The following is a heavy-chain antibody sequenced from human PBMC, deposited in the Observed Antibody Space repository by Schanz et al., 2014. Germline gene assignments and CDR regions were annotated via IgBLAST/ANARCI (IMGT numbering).Heavy chain of an antibody. CDR1: GFTFSAYW. CDR3: AKDRRDNYGSGTFYFEH. Sequence: VQLVEYGGGLVQPGESLRLSCAASGFTFSAYWMAWVRQAPGKGLEWVAAISYDGSNSYYADSVKGRFTISRDTSKNTLYLQMSSLRAEDTALYFCAKDRRDNYGSGTFYFEHWGQGTLVTVSS. D-gene: IGHD3-10*01. CDR2: ISYDGSNS. J-gene: IGHJ4*02. V-gene: IGHV3-30*18.